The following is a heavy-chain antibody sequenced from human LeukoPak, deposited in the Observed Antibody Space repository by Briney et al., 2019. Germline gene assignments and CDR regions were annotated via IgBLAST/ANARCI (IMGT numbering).Heavy chain of an antibody. CDR1: GFTVSSNY. CDR3: ARSPEGCSGGSCYNPPDY. J-gene: IGHJ4*02. CDR2: IYSGGST. D-gene: IGHD2-15*01. Sequence: AGGSLRLSCAASGFTVSSNYMSWVRQAPGKGLEWVSVIYSGGSTYYADSVKGRFTISRDNSKNTLYLQMNSLRAEDTAVYYCARSPEGCSGGSCYNPPDYWGQGTLVTVSS. V-gene: IGHV3-66*01.